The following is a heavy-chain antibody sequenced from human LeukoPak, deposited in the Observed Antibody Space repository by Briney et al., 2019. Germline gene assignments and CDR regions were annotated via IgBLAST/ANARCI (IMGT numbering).Heavy chain of an antibody. Sequence: HPGGSLRLSCVASGFTVSSNYMSWVRQAPGKGLEWVSVIYSAGSTYYADSVKGRFTISRDNSKNSLFLQMHSLRADDTAVYYCARGRRDCSGDCYVAFDIWGQGTMVTVSS. CDR2: IYSAGST. CDR3: ARGRRDCSGDCYVAFDI. CDR1: GFTVSSNY. D-gene: IGHD2-21*02. J-gene: IGHJ3*02. V-gene: IGHV3-53*01.